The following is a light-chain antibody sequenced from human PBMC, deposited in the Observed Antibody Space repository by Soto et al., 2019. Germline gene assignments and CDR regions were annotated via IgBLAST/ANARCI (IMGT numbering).Light chain of an antibody. CDR3: QQYNSYSPT. Sequence: EIQMTQSPSTMSVSVGYRVTITCRASQSISSWLAWYQQKPGKAPKLLIYDASSLESGVPSRFSGSGSGTEFTLTISSLQPDDFATYYCQQYNSYSPTFGQGTKVDI. CDR2: DAS. CDR1: QSISSW. J-gene: IGKJ1*01. V-gene: IGKV1-5*01.